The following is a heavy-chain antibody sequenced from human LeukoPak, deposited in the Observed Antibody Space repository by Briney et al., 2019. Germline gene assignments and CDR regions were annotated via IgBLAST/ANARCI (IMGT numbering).Heavy chain of an antibody. Sequence: GGSLRLSCTTSGFTFGDYAMSWVRQAPGKGLEWVGFIRTQSYGATIDYGASMKGRFTISRDDSKSIAYLQMNSLKTEDTAVYYCTRDPLRYFNWNHYYYYMDVWGKGTTVTISS. CDR3: TRDPLRYFNWNHYYYYMDV. D-gene: IGHD3-9*01. J-gene: IGHJ6*03. V-gene: IGHV3-49*04. CDR1: GFTFGDYA. CDR2: IRTQSYGATI.